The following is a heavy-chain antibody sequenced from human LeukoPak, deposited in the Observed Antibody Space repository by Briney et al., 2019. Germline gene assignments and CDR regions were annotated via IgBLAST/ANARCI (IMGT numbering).Heavy chain of an antibody. CDR1: GFTFSSYE. CDR2: ISSSGSTI. D-gene: IGHD6-13*01. Sequence: PGGSLRLSCAASGFTFSSYEMNWVRQAPGKGLEWVSYISSSGSTIYYADSVKGRFTISRDNSKNTLYLQMNSLRAEDTAVYYCAKDGTHTAVTWYYYMDVWGKGTTVTISS. J-gene: IGHJ6*03. CDR3: AKDGTHTAVTWYYYMDV. V-gene: IGHV3-48*03.